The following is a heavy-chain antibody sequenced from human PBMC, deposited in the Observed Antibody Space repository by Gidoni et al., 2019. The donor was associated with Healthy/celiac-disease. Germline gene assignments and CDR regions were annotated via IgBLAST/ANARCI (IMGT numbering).Heavy chain of an antibody. Sequence: QVQLVQSGAEVKKPGASVQVSCQASGYTFPSYAMHWVRQAPGHTLEWMGWINAGNGNTKYSQKFQGRVTITRDTSASTAYMELSSLRSEDTAVYYCARDLRFALNPYYYYYMDVWGKGTTVTVSS. V-gene: IGHV1-3*01. CDR3: ARDLRFALNPYYYYYMDV. D-gene: IGHD3-3*01. CDR1: GYTFPSYA. CDR2: INAGNGNT. J-gene: IGHJ6*03.